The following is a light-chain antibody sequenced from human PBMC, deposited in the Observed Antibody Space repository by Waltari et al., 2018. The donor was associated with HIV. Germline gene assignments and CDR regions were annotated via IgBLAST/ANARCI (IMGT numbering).Light chain of an antibody. Sequence: SYELTQPSSVSVSPGQTARITCSGDVLAKKYARWFQQKPGQAPVVVIYKDSERPSGIPARFSGSSSGTTVTLTISGAQVEDEADYYCYSAADNNWVFGGGTKLTVL. CDR3: YSAADNNWV. CDR1: VLAKKY. CDR2: KDS. J-gene: IGLJ3*02. V-gene: IGLV3-27*01.